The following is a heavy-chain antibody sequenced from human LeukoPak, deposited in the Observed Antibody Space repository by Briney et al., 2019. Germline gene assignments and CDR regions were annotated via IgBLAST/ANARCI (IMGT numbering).Heavy chain of an antibody. J-gene: IGHJ5*02. Sequence: SETLSLTCAVYGGSFSGYYWSWIRQPPGKGLEWIGEINHSGSTNYNPSLKSRVTISVDTSKNQFSLKLSSVTAADTAVYYCARRRRHQVVPTAIGRSGGWFDPWGQGTLVTVSS. V-gene: IGHV4-34*01. CDR1: GGSFSGYY. CDR3: ARRRRHQVVPTAIGRSGGWFDP. CDR2: INHSGST. D-gene: IGHD2-2*01.